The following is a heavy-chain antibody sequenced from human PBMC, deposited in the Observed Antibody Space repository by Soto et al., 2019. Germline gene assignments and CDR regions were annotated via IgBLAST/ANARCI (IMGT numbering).Heavy chain of an antibody. J-gene: IGHJ6*02. V-gene: IGHV3-23*01. CDR1: GFTFRAYA. CDR3: AKHQQSEGPTFFFSPVSSPDGLDV. CDR2: INANGGRT. Sequence: GGSLRLSCAASGFTFRAYAMTWVRPAPGKWPEWVSSINANGGRTYYADSVKGRFNISRDTSNNTLYLQMNRLRGDDTAVYYCAKHQQSEGPTFFFSPVSSPDGLDVWGQGXTVTVYS. D-gene: IGHD6-13*01.